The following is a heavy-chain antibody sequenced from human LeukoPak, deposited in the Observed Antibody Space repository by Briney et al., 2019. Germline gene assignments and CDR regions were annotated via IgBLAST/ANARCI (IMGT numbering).Heavy chain of an antibody. CDR3: GSYCSSNRCHGRDNYGMHV. V-gene: IGHV3-7*01. J-gene: IGHJ6*02. D-gene: IGHD2-2*01. CDR1: AFTFTNSW. CDR2: IKDDGSEK. Sequence: GGSLRLSCAASAFTFTNSWMTWVRQAPREGLEWGASIKDDGSEKHYVHSLKGRFIISRDNAQKSLYLHMSSLRGEDTAVYYCGSYCSSNRCHGRDNYGMHVWGRGPTVSVS.